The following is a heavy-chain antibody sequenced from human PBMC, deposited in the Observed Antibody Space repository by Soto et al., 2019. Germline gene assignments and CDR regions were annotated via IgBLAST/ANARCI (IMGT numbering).Heavy chain of an antibody. D-gene: IGHD3-16*01. V-gene: IGHV3-72*01. CDR2: IKNKANSYTT. J-gene: IGHJ4*02. CDR3: ARVSVGGPRGGRYFDY. Sequence: PGGSLRLSCAASGFTFSAHYMDWVRQAPGKGLEWVGRIKNKANSYTTEYAASVEGRFTISREDSQNSLYLQMNSLKTEDTAVYYCARVSVGGPRGGRYFDYWGQGSQVAVSS. CDR1: GFTFSAHY.